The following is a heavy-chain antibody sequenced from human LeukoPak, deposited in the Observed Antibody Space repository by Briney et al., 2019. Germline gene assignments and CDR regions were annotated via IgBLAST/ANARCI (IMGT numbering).Heavy chain of an antibody. V-gene: IGHV1-69*05. D-gene: IGHD3-10*01. CDR1: GGTFSSYA. CDR2: IIPIFGTA. J-gene: IGHJ4*02. CDR3: ARGTEFGDYYFDY. Sequence: SVKVSCKASGGTFSSYAISWVRQAPGQGLEWMGGIIPIFGTANYAQKFQGRVTMTRNTSISTAYMELSSLRSEDTAVYYCARGTEFGDYYFDYWGQGTLVTVSS.